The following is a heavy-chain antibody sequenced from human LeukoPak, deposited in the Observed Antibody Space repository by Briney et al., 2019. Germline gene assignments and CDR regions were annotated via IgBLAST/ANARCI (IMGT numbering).Heavy chain of an antibody. CDR1: VGSISSSSYY. CDR3: ARQRKNDDY. V-gene: IGHV4-39*07. J-gene: IGHJ4*02. Sequence: PSVTLSLTCTVSVGSISSSSYYWGWIRQPPGKGLEWIGSIYYSGSTYYNPSLKSRVTISVDTSKNQFSLKLSSVTAADTAVYYCARQRKNDDYWGQGTLVTVSS. CDR2: IYYSGST. D-gene: IGHD1-1*01.